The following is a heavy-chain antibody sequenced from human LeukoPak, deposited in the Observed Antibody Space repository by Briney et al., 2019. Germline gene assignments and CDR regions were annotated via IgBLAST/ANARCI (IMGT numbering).Heavy chain of an antibody. Sequence: PGGSLRLSCEVSGFTFSSYTMNWVRQVPGKGLVWVSRIHSDGSTTDYADSVKGRFTITRDSAKNTLYLEMNSLRVEDTAVYYCTRDANHYGGMDVWGQGTTVTVSS. CDR3: TRDANHYGGMDV. J-gene: IGHJ6*02. V-gene: IGHV3-74*01. CDR1: GFTFSSYT. CDR2: IHSDGSTT.